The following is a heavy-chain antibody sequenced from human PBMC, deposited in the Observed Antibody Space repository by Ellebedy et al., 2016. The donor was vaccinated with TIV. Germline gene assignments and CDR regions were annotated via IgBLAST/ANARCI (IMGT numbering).Heavy chain of an antibody. J-gene: IGHJ4*02. Sequence: GESLKISCEVSGSTLGGYWMHWVRQAPGKGLVWVSRITTNDENYAASVKGRFTVSRDNAKNTVYLQMNSLRAEDTAVYYCGRILGGSGSRSEAIDYWGQGSLVIVSS. CDR1: GSTLGGYW. V-gene: IGHV3-74*01. D-gene: IGHD3-22*01. CDR3: GRILGGSGSRSEAIDY. CDR2: ITTNDE.